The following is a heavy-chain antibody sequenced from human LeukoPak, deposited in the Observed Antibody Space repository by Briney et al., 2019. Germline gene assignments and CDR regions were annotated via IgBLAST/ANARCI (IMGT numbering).Heavy chain of an antibody. CDR1: GGSISSSSYY. Sequence: SETLSLTCTVSGGSISSSSYYWGWIRQPPGKGLEWIGSIYYSGSTYYNPSLKSRVTISVDTSKNQFSLKLSSVTAADTAVYYCARQIASAGTAGFDFWGQGALVTVSS. CDR3: ARQIASAGTAGFDF. CDR2: IYYSGST. V-gene: IGHV4-39*07. J-gene: IGHJ4*02. D-gene: IGHD6-13*01.